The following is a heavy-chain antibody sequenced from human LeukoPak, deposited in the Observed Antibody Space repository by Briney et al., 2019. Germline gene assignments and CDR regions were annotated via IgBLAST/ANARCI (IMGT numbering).Heavy chain of an antibody. CDR1: GYTFTSYD. D-gene: IGHD2-2*01. CDR2: MNPISGKA. Sequence: ASVKVSCKAPGYTFTSYDINWVRPATGQGLEWMGWMNPISGKAGYAKKFQGRSTMTRNTSTSTAYMELSSLRSEGTAVYYCARGTHCSSTSCYLSFYYYYGMDVWGQGTTVTVSS. V-gene: IGHV1-8*01. J-gene: IGHJ6*02. CDR3: ARGTHCSSTSCYLSFYYYYGMDV.